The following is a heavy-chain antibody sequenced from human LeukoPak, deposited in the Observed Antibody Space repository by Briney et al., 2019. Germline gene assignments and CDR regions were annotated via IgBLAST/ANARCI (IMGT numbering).Heavy chain of an antibody. D-gene: IGHD2-2*01. J-gene: IGHJ4*02. Sequence: SGTLSLTCTVSGGSTSSSNWWSWVRQSPGKGLEWIGQIYHSGGTIYNPSLKSRVTISVDQSKNQFSLKLTSVTAADTAVYYCARDPAVVSTEGIYFDYWGQGTLVTVSS. CDR2: IYHSGGT. V-gene: IGHV4-4*02. CDR1: GGSTSSSNW. CDR3: ARDPAVVSTEGIYFDY.